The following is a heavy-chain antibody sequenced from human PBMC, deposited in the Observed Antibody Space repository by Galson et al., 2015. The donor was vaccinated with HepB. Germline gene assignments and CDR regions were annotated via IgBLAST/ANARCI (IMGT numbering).Heavy chain of an antibody. CDR2: IRSNAYGGTT. CDR3: TRGGLRITMIVAFDY. J-gene: IGHJ4*02. Sequence: SLRLSCAASGFTFGDYAMSWFRQAPGKGLEWVGFIRSNAYGGTTEYAASVKGRFTISRDDSKSIAYLQMNSLKTEDTAVYYCTRGGLRITMIVAFDYWGQGTLVTVSS. CDR1: GFTFGDYA. V-gene: IGHV3-49*03. D-gene: IGHD3-22*01.